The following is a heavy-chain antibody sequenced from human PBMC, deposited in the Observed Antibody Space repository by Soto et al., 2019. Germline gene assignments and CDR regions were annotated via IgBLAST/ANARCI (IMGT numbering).Heavy chain of an antibody. J-gene: IGHJ5*02. V-gene: IGHV4-30-2*01. D-gene: IGHD3-10*01. Sequence: SETLSLTYAVSGGSISSSSYYWSWIRQPPGKGLEWIGYIYHSGSTYYNPSLKSRVTISVDTSKNQFSLKLSAVTAADTAVYYCARVGLGVTGWLDPWGQGTLVTVSS. CDR2: IYHSGST. CDR1: GGSISSSSYY. CDR3: ARVGLGVTGWLDP.